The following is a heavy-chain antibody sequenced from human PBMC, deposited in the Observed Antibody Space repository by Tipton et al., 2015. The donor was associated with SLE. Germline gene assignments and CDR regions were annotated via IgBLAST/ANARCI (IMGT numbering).Heavy chain of an antibody. V-gene: IGHV3-23*03. CDR3: ASQSRI. Sequence: SLRLSCAASGFTFSSYAMSWVRQAPGKGLEWVSVIYSGGSTYYADSVKGRFTISRDNAKNSLYLQMNSLRAEDTAVYYCASQSRIWGQGTLVTVSS. CDR1: GFTFSSYA. CDR2: IYSGGST. J-gene: IGHJ4*02.